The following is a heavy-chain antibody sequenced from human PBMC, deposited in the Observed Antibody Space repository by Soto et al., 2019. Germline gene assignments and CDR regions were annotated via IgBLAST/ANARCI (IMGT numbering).Heavy chain of an antibody. V-gene: IGHV3-30-3*01. CDR3: ARETYYDFWSGPYYGMDV. J-gene: IGHJ6*02. D-gene: IGHD3-3*01. Sequence: GGSLRLSCAASRFTISGHALHWVRQAPGKGLEWVAVISYDGSNKYYADSVKGRFTISRDNSKNTLYLQMNSLRAEDTAVYYCARETYYDFWSGPYYGMDVWGQGTTVTVSS. CDR2: ISYDGSNK. CDR1: RFTISGHA.